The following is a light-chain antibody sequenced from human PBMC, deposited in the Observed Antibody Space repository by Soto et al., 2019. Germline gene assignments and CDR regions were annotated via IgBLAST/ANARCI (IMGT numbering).Light chain of an antibody. CDR2: GAS. J-gene: IGKJ1*01. CDR1: QSVTFN. V-gene: IGKV3-15*01. Sequence: IAMTQSTATLSVSPGERATRSCRASQSVTFNVAWYQQEPGQPPRLLIYGASTRATGIPARFSGSGSGTEFTLTIRSLKSEDFAVYYCHQYNNRWTFGQGTKVDIK. CDR3: HQYNNRWT.